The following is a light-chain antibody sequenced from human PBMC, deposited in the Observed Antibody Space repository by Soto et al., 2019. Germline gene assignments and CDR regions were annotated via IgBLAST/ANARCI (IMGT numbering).Light chain of an antibody. J-gene: IGKJ1*01. CDR3: HQYQSYS. CDR2: KAS. V-gene: IGKV1-5*03. Sequence: DIQMTQSPSTLSGSVGDRVTITCRASQTISSWLAWYQQKPGKAPKLLIYKASTLKSGVPSRFSGSGSGTEFTLTISSLQPDDFATYYCHQYQSYSFGQGTKVDIK. CDR1: QTISSW.